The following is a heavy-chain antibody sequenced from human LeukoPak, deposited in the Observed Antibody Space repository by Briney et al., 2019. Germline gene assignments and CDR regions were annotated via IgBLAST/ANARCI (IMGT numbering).Heavy chain of an antibody. V-gene: IGHV1-69*13. CDR2: IIPIFGTA. J-gene: IGHJ4*02. Sequence: ASVKVSCKPSGYTFANNYMHWVRQAPGQGLEWMGGIIPIFGTANYAQKFQGRVTITADESTSTAYMELSSLRSEDTAVYYCARGLNCTNGVCYNDYWGQGTLVTVPS. CDR3: ARGLNCTNGVCYNDY. CDR1: GYTFANNY. D-gene: IGHD2-8*01.